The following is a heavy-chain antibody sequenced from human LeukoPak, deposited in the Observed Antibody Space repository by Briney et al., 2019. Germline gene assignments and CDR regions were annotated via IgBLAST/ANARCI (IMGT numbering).Heavy chain of an antibody. CDR1: GGTFSSYA. V-gene: IGHV1-69*13. CDR3: ASRNYELQASEHFDY. D-gene: IGHD1-7*01. CDR2: IIPIFGTA. J-gene: IGHJ4*02. Sequence: GASVKVSCKASGGTFSSYAISWVRQAPGQGLEWMGGIIPIFGTANYAQKFQGRVTITADESTSTAYMELGSLRSEDTAVYYCASRNYELQASEHFDYWGQGTLVTVSS.